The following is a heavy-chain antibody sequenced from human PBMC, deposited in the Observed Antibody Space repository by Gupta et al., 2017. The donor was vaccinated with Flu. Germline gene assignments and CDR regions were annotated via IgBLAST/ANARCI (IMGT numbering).Heavy chain of an antibody. Sequence: EVQLLASGGGLVQPGGSLRLPCAVSGFTFSNYAMTWVRQAPGKGLEWVSAISTSGGTTNYADSGKGRFTISRDNSKNTLFLQLNSLRAEDTAVYYCAKDRSNYDSSGYTDYYFGMDVWGPGTTVTVSS. V-gene: IGHV3-23*01. J-gene: IGHJ6*02. CDR1: GFTFSNYA. CDR2: ISTSGGTT. D-gene: IGHD3-22*01. CDR3: AKDRSNYDSSGYTDYYFGMDV.